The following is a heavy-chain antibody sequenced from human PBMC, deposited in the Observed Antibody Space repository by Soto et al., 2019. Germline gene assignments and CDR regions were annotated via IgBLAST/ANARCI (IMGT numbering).Heavy chain of an antibody. D-gene: IGHD6-19*01. CDR1: GGSFSGYY. CDR3: ARVTGYSSGWPLVVDY. V-gene: IGHV4-34*01. J-gene: IGHJ4*02. CDR2: INRSGST. Sequence: SETLSLTCAVYGGSFSGYYWSWIRQPPGKGLEWIGEINRSGSTNYNPSLKSRVTISVDTSKNQFSLKLSSVTAADTAVYYCARVTGYSSGWPLVVDYWGQGTLVTVSS.